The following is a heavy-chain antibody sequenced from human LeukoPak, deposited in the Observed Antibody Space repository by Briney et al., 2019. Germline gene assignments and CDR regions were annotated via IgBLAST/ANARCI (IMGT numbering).Heavy chain of an antibody. J-gene: IGHJ3*02. D-gene: IGHD2-15*01. V-gene: IGHV1-69*13. CDR1: GGTFSSNT. Sequence: ATVKVSCKASGGTFSSNTISWVRQAPGQGLECMGGIIPIFGTANHAQKFQGRVTITADESTSTAYMELSSLRYEDTAVYYCARVWCSGSSCYSSRGAFDIWGQGTMVTVSS. CDR2: IIPIFGTA. CDR3: ARVWCSGSSCYSSRGAFDI.